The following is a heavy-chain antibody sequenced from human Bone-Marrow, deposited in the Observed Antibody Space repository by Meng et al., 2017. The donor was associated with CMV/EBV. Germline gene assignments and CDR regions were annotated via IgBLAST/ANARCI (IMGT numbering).Heavy chain of an antibody. D-gene: IGHD1-1*01. CDR3: ARDHNWGPDH. CDR2: IKPDSGAT. Sequence: ASVKVSCKVSGYTLSDFSIHWVRQAPGQGLEWMGWIKPDSGATNYAQTFRGRVTLTTDSSISTAYMDLIRLTSDDTAVYYCARDHNWGPDHWGQGTRVTVYS. J-gene: IGHJ4*02. CDR1: GYTLSDFS. V-gene: IGHV1-2*02.